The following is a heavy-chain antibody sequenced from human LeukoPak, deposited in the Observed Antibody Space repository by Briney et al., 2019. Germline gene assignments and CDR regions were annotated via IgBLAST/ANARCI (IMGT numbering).Heavy chain of an antibody. CDR1: GYTFTDYY. CDR2: INPSSGGT. V-gene: IGHV1-2*02. CDR3: ASYDSSGYNDAFDI. D-gene: IGHD3-22*01. J-gene: IGHJ3*02. Sequence: ASVKVSCKASGYTFTDYYIHWVRQAPGQGLEWVGWINPSSGGTNYAQKFRGRVTMTRDTSISTAYMELSRLRSDDTAVYYCASYDSSGYNDAFDIWGQGTMVTVSS.